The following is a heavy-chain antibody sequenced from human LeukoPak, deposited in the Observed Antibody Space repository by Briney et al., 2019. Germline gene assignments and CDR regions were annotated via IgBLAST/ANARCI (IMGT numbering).Heavy chain of an antibody. Sequence: PGGSLRLSCAASGFTFSSYWMSWVRQAPGKGLEWVANIKQDGSEKYYVDSVKGRFTISRDNAKNSLYLQMNSLRAEDTAVYYCARGGRGYSYGTFDYWGQGTLVTVSS. V-gene: IGHV3-7*03. J-gene: IGHJ4*02. CDR1: GFTFSSYW. CDR2: IKQDGSEK. D-gene: IGHD5-18*01. CDR3: ARGGRGYSYGTFDY.